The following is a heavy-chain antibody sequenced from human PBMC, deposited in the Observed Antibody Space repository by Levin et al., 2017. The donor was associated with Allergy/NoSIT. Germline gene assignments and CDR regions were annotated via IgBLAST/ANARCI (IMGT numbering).Heavy chain of an antibody. CDR3: ARDREYSDSSNYPYYYYGMDV. V-gene: IGHV4-30-4*01. CDR2: ISYSGST. Sequence: SETLSLTCTVSGGSISSGDYYWSWIRQPPGKGLEWIGYISYSGSTYYNPSLKSRVTISVDTSKNQFSLKLSSVTAADTAVDYCARDREYSDSSNYPYYYYGMDVWGQGTTATVSS. D-gene: IGHD3-22*01. J-gene: IGHJ6*02. CDR1: GGSISSGDYY.